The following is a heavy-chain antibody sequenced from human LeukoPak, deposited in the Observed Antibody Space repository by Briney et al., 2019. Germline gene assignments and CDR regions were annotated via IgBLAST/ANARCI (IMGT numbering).Heavy chain of an antibody. CDR2: IYDSGST. Sequence: PSETLSLTCTVSGGSISSYYWSWFRQPPGKGLEWIGYIYDSGSTNYNPSLKSRVTISVDTSKNQFSLKLSSVTAADTAVYYCARTRDYYDRSGYSNWFDPWGQGTLVTVSS. D-gene: IGHD3-22*01. CDR1: GGSISSYY. CDR3: ARTRDYYDRSGYSNWFDP. V-gene: IGHV4-59*12. J-gene: IGHJ5*02.